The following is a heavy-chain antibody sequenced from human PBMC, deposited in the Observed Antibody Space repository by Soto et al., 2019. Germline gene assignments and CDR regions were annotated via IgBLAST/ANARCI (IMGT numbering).Heavy chain of an antibody. Sequence: SETLSLTCHFSGESIISGGYYWSWIRQPPGKGLECIGYIYYSGNTNYSPSLKSRVTISVDTSKNQFSLNLSSVTAADTAVYYCARLIRSRSYFDYWGQGALVTVSS. CDR3: ARLIRSRSYFDY. CDR2: IYYSGNT. V-gene: IGHV4-61*08. D-gene: IGHD2-2*01. J-gene: IGHJ4*02. CDR1: GESIISGGYY.